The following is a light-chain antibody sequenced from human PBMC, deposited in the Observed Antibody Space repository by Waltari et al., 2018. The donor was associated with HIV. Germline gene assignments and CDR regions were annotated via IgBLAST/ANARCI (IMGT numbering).Light chain of an antibody. Sequence: SYVLTQPPSVPVAAGQTARITCGGHDIGSQSVQWYQQKPGQAPVLVVYDDRDRPSGIPGRFSGSNFGSTATLTISRVEAEDEADYYCQVWHRDSEHYVFGTGTKVTVL. CDR2: DDR. V-gene: IGLV3-21*02. J-gene: IGLJ1*01. CDR3: QVWHRDSEHYV. CDR1: DIGSQS.